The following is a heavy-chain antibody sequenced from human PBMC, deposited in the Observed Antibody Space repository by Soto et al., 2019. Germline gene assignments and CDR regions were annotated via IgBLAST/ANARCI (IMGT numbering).Heavy chain of an antibody. CDR2: IIPIFGTA. D-gene: IGHD3-3*01. Sequence: GASVKVSCKASGGTFSSYAISWVRQAPGQGLEWMGGIIPIFGTANYAQRFQGRVTITADESTSTAYMELSSLRSEDTAVYYCARGNGFLHQSYDYWGQGSLVTVSS. V-gene: IGHV1-69*13. CDR3: ARGNGFLHQSYDY. J-gene: IGHJ4*02. CDR1: GGTFSSYA.